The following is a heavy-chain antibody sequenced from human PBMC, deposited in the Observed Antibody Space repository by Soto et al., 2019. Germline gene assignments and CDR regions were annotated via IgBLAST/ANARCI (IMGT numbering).Heavy chain of an antibody. Sequence: WGSLRLSCAASGFTFSTYSMNWVRQAPGKGLEWVAVISNDGENKYYADSVKGRFTISRDNSKNSLYLQMSSLRAEDTAVYYCARDLFDYWGQGTLVTVSS. CDR1: GFTFSTYS. CDR3: ARDLFDY. V-gene: IGHV3-30*03. J-gene: IGHJ4*02. CDR2: ISNDGENK.